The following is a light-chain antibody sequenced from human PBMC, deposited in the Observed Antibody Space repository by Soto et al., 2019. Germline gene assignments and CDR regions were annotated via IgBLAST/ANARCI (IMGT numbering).Light chain of an antibody. Sequence: QAVVTQEPSLTVSPGGTVTLTCGSSSGGVTSGHYPYWFQQKPGQAPRTLIYDTSNKHSWTPARFSGSLLGGKVALTLSGAQPEDEAEYYCLLSYSGAHVVFGGGTKLTVL. V-gene: IGLV7-46*01. CDR3: LLSYSGAHVV. CDR1: SGGVTSGHY. CDR2: DTS. J-gene: IGLJ2*01.